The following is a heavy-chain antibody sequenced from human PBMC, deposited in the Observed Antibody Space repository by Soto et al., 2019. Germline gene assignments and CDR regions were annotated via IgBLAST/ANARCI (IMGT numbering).Heavy chain of an antibody. CDR3: ASRDPGTSVDY. Sequence: SETLSLTXAVSGGSFTSNNWWTWVRQPPGQGLEWIGEIYRTGSTNYNPSLKSRVTISLDKSENQFSLKVTSLTAADPAVYYCASRDPGTSVDYWGQGTLVTLSS. CDR2: IYRTGST. CDR1: GGSFTSNNW. D-gene: IGHD1-7*01. J-gene: IGHJ4*02. V-gene: IGHV4-4*02.